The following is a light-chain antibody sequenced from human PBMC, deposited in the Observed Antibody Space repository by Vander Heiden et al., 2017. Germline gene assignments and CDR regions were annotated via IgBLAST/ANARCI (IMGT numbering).Light chain of an antibody. CDR3: QQRSNWPSYT. CDR1: QSVSSY. Sequence: DIVLTQSPATLSLSPGERATLSCRASQSVSSYLAWYQQKPGQAPRLLIYDASNRATGIPARFSGSESGKDFTLTISSLEPEDFAVYYCQQRSNWPSYTFGQGTKLEIK. J-gene: IGKJ2*01. V-gene: IGKV3-11*01. CDR2: DAS.